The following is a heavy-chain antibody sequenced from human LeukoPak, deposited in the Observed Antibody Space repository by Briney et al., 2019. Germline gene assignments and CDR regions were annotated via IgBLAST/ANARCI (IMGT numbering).Heavy chain of an antibody. V-gene: IGHV4-4*02. Sequence: SETLSLTCAVSGGSISSSDWWSWVRQPPGKGLEWIGEISHSGSTNYSPSLKSRVSFSMDKSKNQFSLKLSSVTAADTAVYYCARTRYGSGSYTFLDYWGQGTLVTVSS. CDR2: ISHSGST. CDR1: GGSISSSDW. D-gene: IGHD3-10*01. CDR3: ARTRYGSGSYTFLDY. J-gene: IGHJ4*02.